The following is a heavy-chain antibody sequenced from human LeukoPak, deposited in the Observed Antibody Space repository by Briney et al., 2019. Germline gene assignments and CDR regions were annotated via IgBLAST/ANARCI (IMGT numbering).Heavy chain of an antibody. CDR1: GYTLTGFY. CDR3: ARDSGERGSGSYLIAY. D-gene: IGHD3-10*01. V-gene: IGHV1-2*02. CDR2: INPNSGGT. J-gene: IGHJ4*02. Sequence: ASVKVSCKASGYTLTGFYIHWMRHAPGQGLEWMGWINPNSGGTNYAQKFQGRVTMTRDTSISTAYMELSRLRSDDTAVYYCARDSGERGSGSYLIAYWGQGTLVTVSS.